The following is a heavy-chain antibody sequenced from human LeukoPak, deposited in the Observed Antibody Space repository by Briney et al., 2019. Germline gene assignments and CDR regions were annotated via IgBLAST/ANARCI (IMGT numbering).Heavy chain of an antibody. J-gene: IGHJ4*02. D-gene: IGHD3-9*01. Sequence: SQTLSLTCAISGDSVSSNTAAWNWIRQSPSRGLEWLGRTYYRSKWSYDYAVSVEGRMSINSDTSKNQFSLHLTSVTPADTAVYYCARRKGRYFDWLPFDYWGQGTLVAVSS. CDR2: TYYRSKWSY. V-gene: IGHV6-1*01. CDR3: ARRKGRYFDWLPFDY. CDR1: GDSVSSNTAA.